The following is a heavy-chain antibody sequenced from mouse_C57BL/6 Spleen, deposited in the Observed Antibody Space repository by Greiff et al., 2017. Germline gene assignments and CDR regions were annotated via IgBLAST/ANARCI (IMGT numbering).Heavy chain of an antibody. Sequence: EVKLVESGGGLVKPGGSLKLSCAASGFTFSDYGMHWVRQAPEKGLEWVAYISSGSSTIYYADTVKGRFTISRDNAKNTLFLQMTSLRSEDTAMYYCAVLYYGYDGSYWGQGTTLTVSS. J-gene: IGHJ2*01. V-gene: IGHV5-17*01. D-gene: IGHD2-2*01. CDR1: GFTFSDYG. CDR2: ISSGSSTI. CDR3: AVLYYGYDGSY.